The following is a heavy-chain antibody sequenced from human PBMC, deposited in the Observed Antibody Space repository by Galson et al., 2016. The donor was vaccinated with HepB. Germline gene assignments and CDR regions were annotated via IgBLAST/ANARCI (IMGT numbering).Heavy chain of an antibody. J-gene: IGHJ6*02. CDR2: ITANNGST. Sequence: SVKVSCKASGDTFISFGLSWVRQAPGQGLEWMRRITANNGSTNYAQKFQGRVTMTTDTSTGTSYMELRSLRSADSAVYYCAKDQLKQEAIHYYYFFGMDVWGRGTSVIVSS. V-gene: IGHV1-18*01. CDR3: AKDQLKQEAIHYYYFFGMDV. CDR1: GDTFISFG. D-gene: IGHD1-1*01.